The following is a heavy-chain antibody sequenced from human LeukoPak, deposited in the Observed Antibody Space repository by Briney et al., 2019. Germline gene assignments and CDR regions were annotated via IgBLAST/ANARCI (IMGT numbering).Heavy chain of an antibody. V-gene: IGHV4-4*07. CDR2: IYTSGNT. CDR1: GVSISSYF. CDR3: ARGGPGWWFGPYDY. Sequence: PSETLSLTCTVSGVSISSYFWSWIRQPAGKGLEWIGHIYTSGNTNYSPSLKSRVTISVDTSKNQFSLKLSSVTAADTAVYYCARGGPGWWFGPYDYWGQGTLVTVSS. J-gene: IGHJ4*02. D-gene: IGHD3-10*01.